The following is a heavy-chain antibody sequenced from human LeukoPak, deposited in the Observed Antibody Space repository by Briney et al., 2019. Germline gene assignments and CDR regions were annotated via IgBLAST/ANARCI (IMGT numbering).Heavy chain of an antibody. CDR1: GFTFSSHA. CDR3: AKSVGSSSWSRGDY. J-gene: IGHJ4*02. D-gene: IGHD6-13*01. V-gene: IGHV3-23*01. CDR2: ISGSGGST. Sequence: GGSLRLSCAASGFTFSSHAMSWVRQAPGKGLEWVSAISGSGGSTYYADSVKGRFTISRDNSKNTLYLQMNSLRAEDTAVYYCAKSVGSSSWSRGDYWGQGTLVTVSS.